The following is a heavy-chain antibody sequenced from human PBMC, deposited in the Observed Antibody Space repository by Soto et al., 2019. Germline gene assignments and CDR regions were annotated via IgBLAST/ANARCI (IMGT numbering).Heavy chain of an antibody. CDR2: INHSGST. CDR1: GGSFSGYY. V-gene: IGHV4-34*01. J-gene: IGHJ3*02. Sequence: SETLSLTCAVYGGSFSGYYWSWIRQPPGKGLEWIGEINHSGSTNYNPSLKSGVTISVDTSKNHFSRKLTSVTAADTAVYYCARAYSSSSAFRAFDIWGQGTMVTVSS. CDR3: ARAYSSSSAFRAFDI. D-gene: IGHD6-6*01.